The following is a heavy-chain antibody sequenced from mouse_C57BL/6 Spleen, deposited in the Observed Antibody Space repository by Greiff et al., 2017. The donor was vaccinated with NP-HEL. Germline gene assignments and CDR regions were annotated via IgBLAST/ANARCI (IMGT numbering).Heavy chain of an antibody. CDR3: ARERDGYYWYFDV. Sequence: QVHVKQPGAELVKPGASVKMSCKASGYTFTSYWITWVKQRPGQGLEWIGDIYPGSGSTNYNEKFKSKATLTVDTSSSTAYMQLSSLTSEDSAVYYCARERDGYYWYFDVWGTGTTVTVSS. D-gene: IGHD2-3*01. CDR1: GYTFTSYW. V-gene: IGHV1-55*01. J-gene: IGHJ1*03. CDR2: IYPGSGST.